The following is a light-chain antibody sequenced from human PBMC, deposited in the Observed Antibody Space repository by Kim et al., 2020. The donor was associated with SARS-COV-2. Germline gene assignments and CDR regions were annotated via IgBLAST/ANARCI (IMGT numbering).Light chain of an antibody. CDR3: QSSDSSNVV. V-gene: IGLV6-57*01. CDR1: SGGIASHY. Sequence: NFMLIQPHSVSESPGKTITISCTRSSGGIASHYVQWYQQRPGSSPTIVIYEDNQRPAGVPDRFSGSIDSSSNSASLIISGLKTEDEADYYCQSSDSSNVVFGGGTQLTVL. J-gene: IGLJ2*01. CDR2: EDN.